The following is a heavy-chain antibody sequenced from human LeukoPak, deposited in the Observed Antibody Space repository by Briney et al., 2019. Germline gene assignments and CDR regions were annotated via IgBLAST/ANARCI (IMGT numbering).Heavy chain of an antibody. D-gene: IGHD6-19*01. V-gene: IGHV4-34*01. J-gene: IGHJ5*02. CDR2: INHSGST. Sequence: SETLSLTRALYGRSFSGYYWSWIRQPPGKGLGWIGEINHSGSTNYNPSIKSRVTISVDTTKNQFSLKLSSVTAADTAVYYCATGVAVAGTQWFDPWGQGTLVTVSS. CDR1: GRSFSGYY. CDR3: ATGVAVAGTQWFDP.